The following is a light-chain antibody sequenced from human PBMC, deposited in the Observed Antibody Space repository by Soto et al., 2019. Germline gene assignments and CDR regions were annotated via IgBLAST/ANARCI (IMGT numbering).Light chain of an antibody. J-gene: IGKJ1*01. CDR3: QQYNDYSGM. CDR1: QSISGW. Sequence: QISQSPSTLSASVGGTVSITCRASQSISGWLAWYQQRPGKAPRLLIYDAPNLQRGVPSRFSGSGSGTEFTLTITSLQPEDFATYYCQQYNDYSGMFGQGTKVDIK. CDR2: DAP. V-gene: IGKV1-5*01.